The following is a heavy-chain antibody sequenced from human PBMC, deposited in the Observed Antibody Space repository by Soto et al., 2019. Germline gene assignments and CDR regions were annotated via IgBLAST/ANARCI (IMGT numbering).Heavy chain of an antibody. CDR2: ITNDGRST. D-gene: IGHD4-17*01. CDR3: SRDGDDGYLVYF. V-gene: IGHV3-74*01. CDR1: GFTFSRYW. Sequence: GGSLRLSCAASGFTFSRYWMQWVRQGPGKGLVWVARITNDGRSTGYADSVKGRFTISRDNAKNTLYLQINSLRAEDTAVYYCSRDGDDGYLVYFWGRGSLVSVSS. J-gene: IGHJ4*02.